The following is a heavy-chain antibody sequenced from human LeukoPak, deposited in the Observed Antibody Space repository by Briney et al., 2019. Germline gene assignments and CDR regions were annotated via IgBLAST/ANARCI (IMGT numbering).Heavy chain of an antibody. Sequence: PSETLSLTCTVSGGSISSYYWSWIRQPAGKGLEWIGRIYTSGSTNYNPSLKSRVTMSVDTSKNQFSLKLSSVTAADTAVYYCARLVCSGGSCYYFHYWGQGTLVTVSS. CDR2: IYTSGST. CDR1: GGSISSYY. V-gene: IGHV4-4*07. J-gene: IGHJ4*02. CDR3: ARLVCSGGSCYYFHY. D-gene: IGHD2-15*01.